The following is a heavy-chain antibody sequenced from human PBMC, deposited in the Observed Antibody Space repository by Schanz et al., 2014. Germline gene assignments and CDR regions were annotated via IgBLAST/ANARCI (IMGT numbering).Heavy chain of an antibody. Sequence: EVQLLESGGGLVQPGGSLRLSCTASGFTFSSYSMNWVRQAPGKGLEWVSYVSRSTPDIYYADSVKGRFTMSRDNAKRSLFLQMNSLRVEDTAVYYCAASSGWHPSTDYWGQGTLVTVSS. J-gene: IGHJ4*02. CDR3: AASSGWHPSTDY. V-gene: IGHV3-48*04. CDR1: GFTFSSYS. D-gene: IGHD6-19*01. CDR2: VSRSTPDI.